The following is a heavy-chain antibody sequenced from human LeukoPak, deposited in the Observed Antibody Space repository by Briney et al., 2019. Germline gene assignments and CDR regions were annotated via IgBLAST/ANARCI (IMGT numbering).Heavy chain of an antibody. Sequence: SETLSLTCTVSGGSISSGSYYWSWIRQPAGKGLEWIGRIYTSGSTNYNPSLKSRVTISVDTSKNQFSLKLSSVTAADTAVYYCARLDGAMATAWGQGTLVTVSS. V-gene: IGHV4-61*02. D-gene: IGHD5-18*01. J-gene: IGHJ5*02. CDR1: GGSISSGSYY. CDR3: ARLDGAMATA. CDR2: IYTSGST.